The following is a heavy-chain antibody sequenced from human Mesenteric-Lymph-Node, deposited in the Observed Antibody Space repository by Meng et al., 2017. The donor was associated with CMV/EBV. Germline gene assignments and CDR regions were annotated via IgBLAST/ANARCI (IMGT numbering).Heavy chain of an antibody. J-gene: IGHJ3*02. CDR2: INPHSGGT. CDR1: GYTFTTCD. CDR3: ARGRALRSHRAFDI. D-gene: IGHD4-17*01. Sequence: ASVKVSCKASGYTFTTCDINSVGQAPGQGLEWMGWINPHSGGTNAAEKSQGRVTMTRNTSISTAYMELSSLRSEDTAVYYCARGRALRSHRAFDIWGQGTMVTVSS. V-gene: IGHV1-8*02.